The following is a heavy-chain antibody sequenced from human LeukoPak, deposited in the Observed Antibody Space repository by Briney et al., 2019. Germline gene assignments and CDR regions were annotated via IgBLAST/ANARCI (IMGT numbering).Heavy chain of an antibody. CDR1: GYTFTSYD. J-gene: IGHJ4*02. Sequence: ASVKISCKASGYTFTSYDINWMRQATGQGLEWMGWMNPNSGNTGYAQKFQGRVTMTEDTSTDTAYMELSSLRSEDTAVYYCATGTSSWYYFDYWGQGTLVTVSS. V-gene: IGHV1-8*01. CDR2: MNPNSGNT. D-gene: IGHD6-13*01. CDR3: ATGTSSWYYFDY.